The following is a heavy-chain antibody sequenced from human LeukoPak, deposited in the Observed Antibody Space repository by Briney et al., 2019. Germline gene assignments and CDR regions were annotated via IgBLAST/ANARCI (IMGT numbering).Heavy chain of an antibody. CDR1: GYTFTSYD. CDR2: MNPNSGNT. Sequence: ASVKVSCKASGYTFTSYDINWVRQATGQGLEWMGWMNPNSGNTGYAQRFQGRVTITRNTSISTAYMELSSLRSEDTAVYYCARGPYDYVWGSYRYRANYYYYYMDVWGKGTTVTVSS. CDR3: ARGPYDYVWGSYRYRANYYYYYMDV. V-gene: IGHV1-8*03. D-gene: IGHD3-16*02. J-gene: IGHJ6*03.